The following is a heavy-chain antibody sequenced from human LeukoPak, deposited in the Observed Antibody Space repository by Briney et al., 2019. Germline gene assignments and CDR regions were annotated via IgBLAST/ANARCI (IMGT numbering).Heavy chain of an antibody. CDR3: VNEEYDISSPCYHDY. J-gene: IGHJ4*02. CDR1: GFTFRASC. Sequence: GGSLRLSCAAPGFTFRASCMCWGRQAPGKGLEWVAFIRYDGSHKYYADSVKGRFTISRDNSKNTLYLQMNSLRAGDTAVYFLVNEEYDISSPCYHDYWGQGTLVTVSS. CDR2: IRYDGSHK. V-gene: IGHV3-30*02. D-gene: IGHD3-9*01.